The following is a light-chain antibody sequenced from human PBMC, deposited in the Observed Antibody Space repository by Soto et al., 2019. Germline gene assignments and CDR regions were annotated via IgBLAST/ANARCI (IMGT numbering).Light chain of an antibody. CDR1: QNVAHN. V-gene: IGKV3-15*01. CDR2: GAS. J-gene: IGKJ1*01. CDR3: QQSLSWPPET. Sequence: EIVMTQSPAILPVAPGERATLSCRASQNVAHNLAWYQQRPGQAPRLLIFGASVRPAGVPDRCSGGGSGTDFTLTISSLQLEDVAVYYCQQSLSWPPETFGQGTKVEIK.